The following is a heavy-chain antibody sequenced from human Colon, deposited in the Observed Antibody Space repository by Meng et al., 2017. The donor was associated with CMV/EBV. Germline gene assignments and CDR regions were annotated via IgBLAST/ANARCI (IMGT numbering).Heavy chain of an antibody. Sequence: GGSLRLSCAASGSSFSNSWLIWVRRAPGKGLEWVAKTNEDGSDNYYVDSVKGRFTIFRDNAKNSVYLQMNSLRAEDTAVYYCASTGPLYGLYFCYWGQGTLVTVSS. CDR2: TNEDGSDN. J-gene: IGHJ4*02. CDR1: GSSFSNSW. CDR3: ASTGPLYGLYFCY. V-gene: IGHV3-7*01. D-gene: IGHD2-8*01.